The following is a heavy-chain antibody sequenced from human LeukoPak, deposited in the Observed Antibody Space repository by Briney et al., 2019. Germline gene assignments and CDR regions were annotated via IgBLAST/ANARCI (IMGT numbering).Heavy chain of an antibody. D-gene: IGHD3-10*01. J-gene: IGHJ4*02. Sequence: GGSLRLSCAASGFTFSDYVMGWVRQAPGKGLEWVSGISDSGGRTYYVDSVKGRFTISRDNSKNTLYLQMNSLRAEDTAVYYCAKDSSMVRGDYDYFDYWGQGTLVTVSS. CDR2: ISDSGGRT. V-gene: IGHV3-23*01. CDR3: AKDSSMVRGDYDYFDY. CDR1: GFTFSDYV.